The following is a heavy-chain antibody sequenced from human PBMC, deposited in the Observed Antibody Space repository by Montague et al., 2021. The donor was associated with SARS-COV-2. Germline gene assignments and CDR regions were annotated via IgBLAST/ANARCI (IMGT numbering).Heavy chain of an antibody. CDR1: GFTFSSHA. V-gene: IGHV3-30-3*01. D-gene: IGHD2-15*01. Sequence: SLRLSCAASGFTFSSHAMHWVRQAPGKGLEWVAVISYDGSNKYYADSVKGRFTISRDNSKNTLYLQMNSLRAEDTAVYYCARDQVVVVAATMESYYYYGMDVWGQGTTVTVSS. CDR2: ISYDGSNK. J-gene: IGHJ6*02. CDR3: ARDQVVVVAATMESYYYYGMDV.